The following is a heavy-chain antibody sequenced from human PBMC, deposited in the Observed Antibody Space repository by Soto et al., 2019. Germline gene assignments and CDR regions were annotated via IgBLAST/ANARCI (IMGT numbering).Heavy chain of an antibody. CDR1: GFTFSNAW. CDR2: IKSKTDGGTT. D-gene: IGHD4-17*01. Sequence: GGSLRLSCAASGFTFSNAWMSWVRQAPGKGLEWVGRIKSKTDGGTTDYAAPVKGRFTISRDDSKNTLYLQMNSLKTEDTAVYYCTTGFGYGDYAFDYWGQGTLVTVSS. V-gene: IGHV3-15*01. J-gene: IGHJ4*02. CDR3: TTGFGYGDYAFDY.